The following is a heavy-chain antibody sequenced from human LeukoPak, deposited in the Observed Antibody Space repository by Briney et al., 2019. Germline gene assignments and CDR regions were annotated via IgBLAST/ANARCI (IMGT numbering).Heavy chain of an antibody. Sequence: SSETLSLTCAVYGLSFNDYYWNWIRQPPGKGLEWIGEINARGDTNFNPSFKSRVTISVDTSKTHFSLRLTSMIAADSAFYYCARGQVPAARGYNWFDPWGQGTLVTVSS. D-gene: IGHD2-2*01. V-gene: IGHV4-34*01. CDR2: INARGDT. J-gene: IGHJ5*02. CDR3: ARGQVPAARGYNWFDP. CDR1: GLSFNDYY.